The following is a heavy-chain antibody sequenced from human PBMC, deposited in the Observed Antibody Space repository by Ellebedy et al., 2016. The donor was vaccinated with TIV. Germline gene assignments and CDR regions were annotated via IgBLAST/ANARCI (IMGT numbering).Heavy chain of an antibody. J-gene: IGHJ5*02. CDR2: IRYDGSDK. V-gene: IGHV3-30*02. D-gene: IGHD3-10*01. CDR1: GFTFNRYG. CDR3: AKVLFAFGEFESPFDP. Sequence: GESLKISCAASGFTFNRYGMHWVRQAPGKGLEWVTFIRYDGSDKYYTDSVKGRFTISRDNSKNTLNLQMNSLRLEDTAVYHCAKVLFAFGEFESPFDPWGQGTLVIVSS.